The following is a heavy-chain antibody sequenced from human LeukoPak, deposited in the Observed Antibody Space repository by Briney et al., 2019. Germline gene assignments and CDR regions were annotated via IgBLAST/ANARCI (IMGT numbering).Heavy chain of an antibody. V-gene: IGHV4-4*07. J-gene: IGHJ6*03. CDR2: IYTSGST. CDR1: GGSIRSYY. D-gene: IGHD6-13*01. CDR3: ARDGSSWSNMDV. Sequence: SETLSLTYTVSGGSIRSYYWSWIRQPAGKGLEWIGRIYTSGSTNYNPSLKSRVTMSVDTSKNQFSLKLSSVTAADTAVYYCARDGSSWSNMDVWGKGTTVTVSS.